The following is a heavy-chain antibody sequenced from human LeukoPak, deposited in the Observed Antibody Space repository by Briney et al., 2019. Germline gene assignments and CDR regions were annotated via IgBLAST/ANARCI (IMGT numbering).Heavy chain of an antibody. CDR1: GFTFSSYA. CDR3: ERDPEAGFGEYYYMDV. V-gene: IGHV3-64*01. D-gene: IGHD3-10*01. CDR2: ISSNGGST. Sequence: GGSLRLSCAASGFTFSSYAMHWVRQAPGKGLEYVSAISSNGGSTYYANSVKGRFTISRDNSKNTLYLQMGSLRAEDMAVYYCERDPEAGFGEYYYMDVWGKGTTVTVSS. J-gene: IGHJ6*03.